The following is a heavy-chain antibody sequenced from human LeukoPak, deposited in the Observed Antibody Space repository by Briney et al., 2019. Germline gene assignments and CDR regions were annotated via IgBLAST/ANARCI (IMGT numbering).Heavy chain of an antibody. CDR3: SRGLYSSSLYFDY. Sequence: GGSLRHSCADSGFTVSSNNICRVPQAPGKGLEWVSVIYSGGSTYYADSVKSRFTISRDNSKNTPYFQMNSLRAEDTAVYYCSRGLYSSSLYFDYICQRNPFTVSS. CDR2: IYSGGST. D-gene: IGHD6-13*01. J-gene: IGHJ4*02. CDR1: GFTVSSNN. V-gene: IGHV3-66*01.